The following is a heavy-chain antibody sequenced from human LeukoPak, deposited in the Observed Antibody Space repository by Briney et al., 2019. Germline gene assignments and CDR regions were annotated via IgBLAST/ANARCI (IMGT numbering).Heavy chain of an antibody. J-gene: IGHJ2*01. CDR1: GFTFSRYW. Sequence: PGGSLRLSCAASGFTFSRYWMSWVRQAPGKGLEWVANIKQDGSEKYYVGSVKGRFTISIDNAKNSLFLQMNSLRGGDTALYYRAREAPTESDWYFDLWGRGTLVTVSS. D-gene: IGHD4-17*01. CDR3: AREAPTESDWYFDL. CDR2: IKQDGSEK. V-gene: IGHV3-7*01.